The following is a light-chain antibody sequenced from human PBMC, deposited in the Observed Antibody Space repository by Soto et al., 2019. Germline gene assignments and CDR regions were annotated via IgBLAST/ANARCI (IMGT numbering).Light chain of an antibody. Sequence: IVLTQSPLSLPVTLGQPASISCRSSQSLVHSDGNTYLNWFQQRPGQSPRRLIYKASNRDSGVPDRFSGSGSGTDFTLSISRVEADDVGVYYCMQCITFTFGQGTRVEIK. CDR2: KAS. V-gene: IGKV2-30*02. J-gene: IGKJ1*01. CDR1: QSLVHSDGNTY. CDR3: MQCITFT.